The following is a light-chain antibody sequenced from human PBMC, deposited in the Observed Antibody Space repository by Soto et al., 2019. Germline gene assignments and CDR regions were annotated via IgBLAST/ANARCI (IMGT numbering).Light chain of an antibody. CDR1: RSDVGGYDY. Sequence: QSARTQPASVSGSPGQSITISCTGTRSDVGGYDYVSWYQQHPGKAPELVIYEVSYRPSGVSNRFSGSKSGNTASLTISGLQAEDEADYYCSSYTTSYTWMFGGGTKLTVL. J-gene: IGLJ3*02. CDR3: SSYTTSYTWM. CDR2: EVS. V-gene: IGLV2-14*01.